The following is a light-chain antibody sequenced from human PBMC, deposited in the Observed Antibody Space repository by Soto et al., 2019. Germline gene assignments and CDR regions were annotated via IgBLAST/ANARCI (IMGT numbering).Light chain of an antibody. CDR3: QKYNSAPLT. J-gene: IGKJ4*01. V-gene: IGKV1-5*01. CDR2: DAS. CDR1: QSISTG. Sequence: DIQMTQSPSTLSSSVGDRVTITCRASQSISTGLAWYQQKPGKAPNLLIYDASTLESGVPSRFSGSGSGTDFTLTISSLQPEDVAAYYCQKYNSAPLTFGGGTKVDIK.